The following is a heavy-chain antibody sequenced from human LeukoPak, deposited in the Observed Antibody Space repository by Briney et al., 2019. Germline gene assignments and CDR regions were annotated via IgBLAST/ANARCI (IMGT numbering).Heavy chain of an antibody. V-gene: IGHV3-48*03. CDR3: ARGTPTTRDFDS. J-gene: IGHJ4*02. Sequence: GGSLRLSCAASGFTFSGYEMNWVRQAPGKGLEWVSYISSSGSTIYYADSVKGRFTISRDNAKNSLYLQMNSLRAEDTAVYYCARGTPTTRDFDSWGQGTLVTVSS. CDR1: GFTFSGYE. D-gene: IGHD4-11*01. CDR2: ISSSGSTI.